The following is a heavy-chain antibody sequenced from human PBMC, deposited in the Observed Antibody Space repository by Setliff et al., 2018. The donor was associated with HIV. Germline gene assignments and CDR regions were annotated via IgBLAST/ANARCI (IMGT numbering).Heavy chain of an antibody. J-gene: IGHJ6*03. CDR2: IYTRGNT. CDR1: GASITSHN. Sequence: SETLSLTCSVSGASITSHNWSWIRQAAGKGLEWIGRIYTRGNTNYNPSLRSRVTMSVDTSKNQFSLKVTSVTAADTAVYYCAGDIQWRNFYHYMDVWGTGATVTVSS. CDR3: AGDIQWRNFYHYMDV. D-gene: IGHD6-19*01. V-gene: IGHV4-4*07.